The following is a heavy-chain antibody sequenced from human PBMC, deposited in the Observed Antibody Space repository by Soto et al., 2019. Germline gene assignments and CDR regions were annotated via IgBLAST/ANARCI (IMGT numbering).Heavy chain of an antibody. CDR3: YYYGMDV. V-gene: IGHV3-30-3*01. CDR2: ISYDGSNK. Sequence: GSLRLSCAASGFTFSSYAMHWVRQAQGKGLAWAAVISYDGSNKYYADSVKGRFTSSRDNSKNTLYLQMNSLSAEDTAVYYSYYYGMDVWGQGTTVTVSS. CDR1: GFTFSSYA. J-gene: IGHJ6*02.